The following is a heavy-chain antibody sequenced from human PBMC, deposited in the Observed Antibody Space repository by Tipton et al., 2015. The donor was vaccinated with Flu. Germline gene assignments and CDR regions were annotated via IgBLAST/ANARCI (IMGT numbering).Heavy chain of an antibody. J-gene: IGHJ6*02. D-gene: IGHD1-26*01. V-gene: IGHV4-61*02. CDR2: VFTSGVT. Sequence: LRLSCSVSGGSINSDAYYWNWIRQPAGKELEWIGRVFTSGVTHYNPSLKSRLTMSADTSRNQFSLKLTSVTAADTAVYYCAGEFIWDGYNFGMDVWGQGTPVTVSS. CDR3: AGEFIWDGYNFGMDV. CDR1: GGSINSDAYY.